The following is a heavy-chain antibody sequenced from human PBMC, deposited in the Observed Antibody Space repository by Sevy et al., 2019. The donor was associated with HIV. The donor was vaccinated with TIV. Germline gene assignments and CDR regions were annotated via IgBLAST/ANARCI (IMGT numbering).Heavy chain of an antibody. D-gene: IGHD6-25*01. V-gene: IGHV3-9*01. J-gene: IGHJ1*01. CDR1: GFSFDDYA. Sequence: GGSLRLSCAASGFSFDDYAMHWVRQAPGKGLEWVSGISWNSAFIGYADSVKGRYTISRDNAKNSLYLQINSLKPEDTAFYYCAKDGGSGCGPSAEYFHHWGQGTLVTVSS. CDR2: ISWNSAFI. CDR3: AKDGGSGCGPSAEYFHH.